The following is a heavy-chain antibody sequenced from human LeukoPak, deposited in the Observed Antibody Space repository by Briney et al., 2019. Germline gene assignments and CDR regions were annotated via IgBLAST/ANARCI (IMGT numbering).Heavy chain of an antibody. CDR3: NTDSLLLNY. CDR1: GFTFSTYG. Sequence: GGSLRLSCADSGFTFSTYGMHWVRQAPGKGLEWVGRIKSKTDGGTTDYAAPVKGRFTISRDDSKNTIYLQMNSLKTEDTAVYYCNTDSLLLNYWGQGTLVTVSS. CDR2: IKSKTDGGTT. J-gene: IGHJ4*02. D-gene: IGHD2-15*01. V-gene: IGHV3-15*01.